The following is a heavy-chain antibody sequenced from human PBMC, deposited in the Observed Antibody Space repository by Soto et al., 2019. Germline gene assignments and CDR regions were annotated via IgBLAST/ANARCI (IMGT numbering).Heavy chain of an antibody. CDR1: GGSVNSDNFY. J-gene: IGHJ5*02. V-gene: IGHV4-61*01. D-gene: IGHD2-15*01. CDR2: IYYTGST. Sequence: SETLSLTCTVSGGSVNSDNFYWSWIRQPPGRGLEWIGYIYYTGSTNYNPSLKSRLTISVDKSKNQFSLNLSSVTAADTAVYYCARQDRVVAEGRWFDPWGQGTLVTVSS. CDR3: ARQDRVVAEGRWFDP.